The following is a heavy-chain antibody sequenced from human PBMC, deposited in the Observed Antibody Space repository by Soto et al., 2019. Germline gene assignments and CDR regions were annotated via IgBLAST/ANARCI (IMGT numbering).Heavy chain of an antibody. J-gene: IGHJ4*02. CDR3: AREARLGK. CDR1: GFTFSDYY. V-gene: IGHV3-11*06. CDR2: ISSSGSST. Sequence: GGSLRLSCEASGFTFSDYYMSWVRQAPGKGLEWLSYISSSGSSTKYAGSVQGRFTISRDNAKGSLYLQMDSLRAEDTAVYFCAREARLGKWGQGTLVTVSS. D-gene: IGHD6-19*01.